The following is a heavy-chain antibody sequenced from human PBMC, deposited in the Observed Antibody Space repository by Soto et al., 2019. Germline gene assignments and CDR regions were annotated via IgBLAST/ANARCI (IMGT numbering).Heavy chain of an antibody. V-gene: IGHV2-5*02. D-gene: IGHD2-15*01. J-gene: IGHJ4*02. Sequence: QITLKESGPTLMKPTQALTLTCTFSGFSLSTSGVRVGWIRQPPGKALEWLALMYWDDDKRYSPSMKRRPTNPKDNSTSRVGLTTTHMAPVDTATYYCELSPSYCGGGSCYPGFVSWRPGTLVTVSS. CDR3: ELSPSYCGGGSCYPGFVS. CDR2: MYWDDDK. CDR1: GFSLSTSGVR.